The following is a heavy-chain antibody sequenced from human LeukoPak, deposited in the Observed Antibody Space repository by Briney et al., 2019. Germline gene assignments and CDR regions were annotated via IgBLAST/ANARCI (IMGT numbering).Heavy chain of an antibody. V-gene: IGHV1-2*02. Sequence: ASVKVSCKASGYTFTGYYMHWVRQAPGQGLEWMGWINPNSGGTYYAQKFQGRVTMTSDTSISSAYMELSRLRSDDRAVYYCARSPDILTGENFDYWGQGTLVTVSS. CDR2: INPNSGGT. CDR3: ARSPDILTGENFDY. CDR1: GYTFTGYY. D-gene: IGHD3-9*01. J-gene: IGHJ4*02.